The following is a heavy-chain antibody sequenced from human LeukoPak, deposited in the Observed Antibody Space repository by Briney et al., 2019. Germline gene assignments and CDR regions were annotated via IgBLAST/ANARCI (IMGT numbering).Heavy chain of an antibody. Sequence: NTGGSLRLSCAASGFTFSSAWMNWVRQAPGKRLESVGRIKSETDGGTTDYAAPVKGTFTISRDDSENTLYLQMNSLKTEDTAVYYCTRRSSAAGRQYFDYWGQGTLVTVSS. CDR3: TRRSSAAGRQYFDY. V-gene: IGHV3-15*07. D-gene: IGHD6-13*01. CDR1: GFTFSSAW. CDR2: IKSETDGGTT. J-gene: IGHJ4*02.